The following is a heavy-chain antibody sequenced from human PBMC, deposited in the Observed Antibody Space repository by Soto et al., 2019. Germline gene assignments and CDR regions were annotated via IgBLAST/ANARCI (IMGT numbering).Heavy chain of an antibody. Sequence: PGGSLRLSCAASGFTFDDYAIHWVRQAPGKGLEWVSGIGWNSGTIGYADSVRGRFTISRDNAKNSLYLQMNSLRAEDTAVYYCAKVAGVGRRRGWYFDAFDICGQGPMVTV. CDR1: GFTFDDYA. V-gene: IGHV3-9*01. CDR3: AKVAGVGRRRGWYFDAFDI. J-gene: IGHJ3*02. CDR2: IGWNSGTI. D-gene: IGHD6-19*01.